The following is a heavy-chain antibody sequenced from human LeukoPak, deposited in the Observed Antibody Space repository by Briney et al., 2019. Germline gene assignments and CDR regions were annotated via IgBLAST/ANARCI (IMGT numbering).Heavy chain of an antibody. CDR1: GGSISSGSYY. Sequence: SETLSLTCTVSGGSISSGSYYWSWIRQPAGKGLEWIGRIYTSGSTNYNPSLKSRVTISVDTSKNQFSLKLSSVTAADTAVYYCARAAVIVVVITTYNWFDPWGQGTLVTVSS. CDR3: ARAAVIVVVITTYNWFDP. V-gene: IGHV4-61*02. CDR2: IYTSGST. J-gene: IGHJ5*02. D-gene: IGHD3-22*01.